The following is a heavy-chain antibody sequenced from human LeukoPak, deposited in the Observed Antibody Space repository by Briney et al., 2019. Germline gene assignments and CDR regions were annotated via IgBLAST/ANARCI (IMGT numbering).Heavy chain of an antibody. CDR3: AKAYSGLDFQH. Sequence: GGSLRLSCAASGFTFSSYAMSWVRQAPGKGLEWVSAISGSGGSTYYADSVKGRFTISRDNSKNTLYLQMNSLRAENTAVYYGAKAYSGLDFQHWGQGTLVTVSS. D-gene: IGHD4-11*01. V-gene: IGHV3-23*01. J-gene: IGHJ1*01. CDR2: ISGSGGST. CDR1: GFTFSSYA.